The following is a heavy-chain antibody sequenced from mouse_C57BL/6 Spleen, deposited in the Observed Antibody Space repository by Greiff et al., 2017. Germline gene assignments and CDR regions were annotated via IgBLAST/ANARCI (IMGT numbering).Heavy chain of an antibody. CDR2: IYPGDGDT. J-gene: IGHJ2*01. CDR1: GYAFSSSW. CDR3: ARNSNYRSYFDY. Sequence: VQLQQSGPELVKPGASVKISCTASGYAFSSSWMNWVKQRPGKGLEWIGRIYPGDGDTNYNGKFKGKATLTADKSSSTAYMQLSSLTSEDSSVYFCARNSNYRSYFDYWGQGTTLTVSS. D-gene: IGHD2-5*01. V-gene: IGHV1-82*01.